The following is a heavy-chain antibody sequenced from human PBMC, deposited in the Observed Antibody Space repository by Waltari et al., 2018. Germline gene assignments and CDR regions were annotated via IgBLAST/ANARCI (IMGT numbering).Heavy chain of an antibody. V-gene: IGHV4-38-2*01. J-gene: IGHJ4*02. Sequence: QVQLQESGPGLVKPSETLSLTCAVSGYSISSGYYWGWIRQPPGKGLEWIGSIYHSGSTYYNPSLKSRVTISVDTSKNQFSLKLSSVTAADTAVYYCARCKGQQLVPFDYWGQGTLVTVSS. CDR3: ARCKGQQLVPFDY. CDR2: IYHSGST. D-gene: IGHD6-13*01. CDR1: GYSISSGYY.